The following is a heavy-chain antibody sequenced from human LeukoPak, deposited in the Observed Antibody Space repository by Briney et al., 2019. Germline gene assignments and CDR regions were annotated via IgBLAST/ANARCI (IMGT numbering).Heavy chain of an antibody. Sequence: SETLSLTCTVSGGSISSSSYYWGWIRQPPGKGLEWIGSIYYSGSTYYNPSLKSRVTISVDTSKNQFSLKLSSVTAADTAVYYCARLYGGNSFYYYYYMDVWGKGTTVTVS. J-gene: IGHJ6*03. CDR3: ARLYGGNSFYYYYYMDV. V-gene: IGHV4-39*01. CDR2: IYYSGST. CDR1: GGSISSSSYY. D-gene: IGHD4-23*01.